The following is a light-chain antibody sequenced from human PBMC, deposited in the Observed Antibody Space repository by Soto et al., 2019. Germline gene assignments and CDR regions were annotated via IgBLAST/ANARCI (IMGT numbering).Light chain of an antibody. Sequence: DIQMTQSPFTLSASVGDGVTITCRASQSINSWVAWFQQKPGKAPKVLIYDASTLESGVPSRFSGSGSGTEFTLTIDSLQPDDVATYYCQRYNAFSQTFGQGTKVEI. J-gene: IGKJ1*01. CDR1: QSINSW. V-gene: IGKV1-5*01. CDR2: DAS. CDR3: QRYNAFSQT.